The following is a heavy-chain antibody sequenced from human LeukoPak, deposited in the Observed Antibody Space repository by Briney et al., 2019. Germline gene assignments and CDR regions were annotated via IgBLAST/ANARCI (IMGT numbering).Heavy chain of an antibody. CDR2: MNLGGSEK. D-gene: IGHD5-12*01. CDR3: GRDKKWLQYYYGVDV. J-gene: IGHJ6*02. V-gene: IGHV3-7*01. CDR1: GFTFSGFW. Sequence: GGSLRLSCAASGFTFSGFWMSWVRQTPRKGLEWVANMNLGGSEKYYVDSVKGRFTISRDNAKNSLYLQMHSLRAEDTAVYYCGRDKKWLQYYYGVDVWGQGTTVIVSS.